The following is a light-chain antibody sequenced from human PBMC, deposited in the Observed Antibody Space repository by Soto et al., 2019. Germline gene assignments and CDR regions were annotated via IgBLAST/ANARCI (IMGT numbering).Light chain of an antibody. CDR2: DVS. CDR3: SSYTTSNTHV. J-gene: IGLJ1*01. Sequence: QSALTQPASVSGSPGQSITISCTGTSSDVGAYNYVSWHQQHPGKAPKLLIYDVSSRPSGVSHRFSASKSGNTASLTISGLQAEDGADYCCSSYTTSNTHVFGTGTKVTVL. CDR1: SSDVGAYNY. V-gene: IGLV2-14*01.